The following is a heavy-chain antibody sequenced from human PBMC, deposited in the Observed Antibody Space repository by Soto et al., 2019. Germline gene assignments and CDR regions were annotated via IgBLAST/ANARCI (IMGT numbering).Heavy chain of an antibody. J-gene: IGHJ4*01. D-gene: IGHD3-22*01. Sequence: GGSLRLSCAASGFTFTNAWINWVRRAPGKGLEWVGRIKSKTDGGTTDYAEPVKGRFAISRDDSNNMVYLQMNSLTIEDTAVYYCTTDSYSTIIIVRFDYWGHGTLVTVSS. V-gene: IGHV3-15*07. CDR2: IKSKTDGGTT. CDR1: GFTFTNAW. CDR3: TTDSYSTIIIVRFDY.